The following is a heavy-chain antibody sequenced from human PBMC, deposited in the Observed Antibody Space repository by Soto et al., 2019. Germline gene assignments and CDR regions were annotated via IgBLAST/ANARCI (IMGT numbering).Heavy chain of an antibody. V-gene: IGHV3-23*04. CDR2: IKSSDGGA. Sequence: EVQLVESGGDLVQPGGSLRLSCTTSRFTFSNSTMTWVRKAPGKGLEWVSTIKSSDGGAYYGDSVKGRFTISRDNPKNTLYLQMNSLRAEDTAVYYCAKALGSLDPFDIWGQGTMVTVSS. D-gene: IGHD3-16*01. CDR3: AKALGSLDPFDI. J-gene: IGHJ3*02. CDR1: RFTFSNST.